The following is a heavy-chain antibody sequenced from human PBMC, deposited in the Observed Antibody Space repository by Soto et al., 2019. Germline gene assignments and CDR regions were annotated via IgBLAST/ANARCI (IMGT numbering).Heavy chain of an antibody. Sequence: GGSLRLSCAASGFTFSSYGMHWVRQAPGKGLEWVAVISYDGSNKYYADSVKGRFTISRDNSKNTLYLQMNSLRAEDTAVYYCAKVRPRYYDFWSGYYEDYYYGMDVWGQGTTVTVSS. CDR3: AKVRPRYYDFWSGYYEDYYYGMDV. V-gene: IGHV3-30*18. D-gene: IGHD3-3*01. J-gene: IGHJ6*02. CDR2: ISYDGSNK. CDR1: GFTFSSYG.